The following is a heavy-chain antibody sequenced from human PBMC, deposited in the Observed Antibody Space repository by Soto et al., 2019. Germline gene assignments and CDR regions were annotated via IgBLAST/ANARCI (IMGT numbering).Heavy chain of an antibody. CDR1: GASITTYY. D-gene: IGHD6-19*01. CDR2: VYHTGTT. J-gene: IGHJ4*02. Sequence: SETLSLTCDVSGASITTYYCIFIRQAPGKGLEWIGNVYHTGTTDYNSSLKSRVTISVDTSKNQFSLNMNSVTAADTAVYYCARRLFGSGWTLDSWGQGALVTVSS. CDR3: ARRLFGSGWTLDS. V-gene: IGHV4-59*01.